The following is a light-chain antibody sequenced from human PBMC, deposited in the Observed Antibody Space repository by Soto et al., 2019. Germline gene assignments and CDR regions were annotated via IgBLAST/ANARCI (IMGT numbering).Light chain of an antibody. CDR1: QSVSTN. CDR3: QQRSNWPIT. Sequence: EILMTQSPSTLSFSPLERATLSCRASQSVSTNLAWYQQRPGQTPRLLISDASYRATGIPARFSGSGSGTDFTLTISSLEPEDFALYYCQQRSNWPITFGQGTRLEIK. CDR2: DAS. J-gene: IGKJ5*01. V-gene: IGKV3-11*01.